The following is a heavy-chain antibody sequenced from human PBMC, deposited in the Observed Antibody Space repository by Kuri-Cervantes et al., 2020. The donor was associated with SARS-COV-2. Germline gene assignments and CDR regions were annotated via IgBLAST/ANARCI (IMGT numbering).Heavy chain of an antibody. D-gene: IGHD4/OR15-4a*01. CDR1: GYTFTGYY. V-gene: IGHV1-2*02. CDR3: ARVFSRLWGSGRYFDL. J-gene: IGHJ2*01. CDR2: INPNSGGT. Sequence: ASVKVSCKASGYTFTGYYMHWVRQAPGQGLEWMGWINPNSGGTNYAQKLQGRVTMTRDTSISTAYMELSWLRSDDTAVYYCARVFSRLWGSGRYFDLWGRGTLVTVSS.